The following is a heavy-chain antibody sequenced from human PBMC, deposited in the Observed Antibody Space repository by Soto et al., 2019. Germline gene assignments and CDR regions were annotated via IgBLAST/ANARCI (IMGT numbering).Heavy chain of an antibody. J-gene: IGHJ4*02. CDR3: ASLDYNSSGYYYSGKSYLEY. Sequence: SETLSLTCTVSGGSISSYYWSWIRQPPGKGLEWIGDIYYSGSTNYNPSLKSRVTISVDTSKNQFSLKLSSVTAADTAVYYCASLDYNSSGYYYSGKSYLEYWGQGTLVTVSS. CDR2: IYYSGST. D-gene: IGHD3-22*01. CDR1: GGSISSYY. V-gene: IGHV4-59*08.